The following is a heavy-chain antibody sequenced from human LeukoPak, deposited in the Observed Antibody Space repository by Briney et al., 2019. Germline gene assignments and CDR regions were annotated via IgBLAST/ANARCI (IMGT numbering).Heavy chain of an antibody. V-gene: IGHV1-2*02. CDR3: ARVGKLEPYY. Sequence: ASVKVSCKAFGYTFTGYYMHWVRQAPGQGLEWMGWINTNNGDTNFAQRFEGRVTMTRDTSISTAHMELSRLRSDDTAVYYCARVGKLEPYYWGQGTLVTVSS. J-gene: IGHJ4*02. CDR2: INTNNGDT. D-gene: IGHD1-1*01. CDR1: GYTFTGYY.